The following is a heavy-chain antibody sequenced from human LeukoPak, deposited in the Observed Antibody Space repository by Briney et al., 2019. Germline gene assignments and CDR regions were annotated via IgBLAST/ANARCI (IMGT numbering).Heavy chain of an antibody. CDR1: GFTFSRYA. J-gene: IGHJ4*02. V-gene: IGHV3-23*01. Sequence: GGSLRLSCAASGFTFSRYAMSWVRQAPGKGLEWVSGISGSDGSTYYADSVKGRFTISRDNSKNTLYLQMNSLRAEDTAVYYCARAGSIRFDYWGQGTLVTVSS. D-gene: IGHD1-26*01. CDR3: ARAGSIRFDY. CDR2: ISGSDGST.